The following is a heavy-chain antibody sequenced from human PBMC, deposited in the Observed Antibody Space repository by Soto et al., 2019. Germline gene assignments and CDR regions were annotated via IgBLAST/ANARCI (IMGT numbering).Heavy chain of an antibody. CDR3: ATLYYYDSSGYREMAFDI. V-gene: IGHV1-24*01. Sequence: ASVKVSCKVSGYTLTELSMHWVRQAPGKGLELMGGFDPEDGETIYAQKFQGRVTMTEDTSTDTAYMELSSLRSEDTAVYYCATLYYYDSSGYREMAFDIWGQGTMVTV. J-gene: IGHJ3*02. CDR1: GYTLTELS. D-gene: IGHD3-22*01. CDR2: FDPEDGET.